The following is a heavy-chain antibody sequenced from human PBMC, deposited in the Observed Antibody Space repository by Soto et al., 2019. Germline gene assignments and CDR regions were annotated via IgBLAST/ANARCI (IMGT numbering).Heavy chain of an antibody. Sequence: PSETLSLTCTVSGGSISSGDYYWSWIRQPPGKGLEWIGYIYYSGSTYYNPSLKSRVTISVDTSKNQFSLKLSSVTAADTAVYYCARVSNKEYYFDYWGQGTLVTVSS. CDR2: IYYSGST. D-gene: IGHD3-10*01. CDR1: GGSISSGDYY. J-gene: IGHJ4*02. CDR3: ARVSNKEYYFDY. V-gene: IGHV4-30-4*01.